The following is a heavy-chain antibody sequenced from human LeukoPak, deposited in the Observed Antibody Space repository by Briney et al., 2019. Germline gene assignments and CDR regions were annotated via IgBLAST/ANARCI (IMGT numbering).Heavy chain of an antibody. J-gene: IGHJ4*02. CDR2: IWYDGSNK. Sequence: GGSLRLSCAASGFTFSSYGMHWVRQAPGKGLEWVAVIWYDGSNKYYADSVKGRFTISRDNSKNSLYLQMNSLRDEDTAVYYCVFSLVTDFDSWGQGTLVTVSS. V-gene: IGHV3-33*01. D-gene: IGHD2-21*02. CDR3: VFSLVTDFDS. CDR1: GFTFSSYG.